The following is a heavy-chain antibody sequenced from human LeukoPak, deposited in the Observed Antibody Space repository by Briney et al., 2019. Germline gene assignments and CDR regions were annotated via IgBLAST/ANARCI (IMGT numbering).Heavy chain of an antibody. D-gene: IGHD3-22*01. Sequence: ASVKVSCKVSGYTLTELSMHWVRQAPGKGLEWMGGFDPEDGETIYAQKFQGRVTMTEDTSTDTAYMELSSLRSEDTAVYYCARHYYDSSGYPSGLDYWGQGTLVTVSS. CDR3: ARHYYDSSGYPSGLDY. V-gene: IGHV1-24*01. CDR1: GYTLTELS. CDR2: FDPEDGET. J-gene: IGHJ4*02.